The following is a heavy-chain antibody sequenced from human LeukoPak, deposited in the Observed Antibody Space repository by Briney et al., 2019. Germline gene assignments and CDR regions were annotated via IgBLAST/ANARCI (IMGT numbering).Heavy chain of an antibody. CDR3: AREYSSFPGVANDNASDI. J-gene: IGHJ3*02. D-gene: IGHD6-6*01. CDR2: ISAYNGNT. V-gene: IGHV1-18*01. CDR1: GYTFTSYG. Sequence: ASVKVSCKASGYTFTSYGISWVRQAPGQGLEWMGWISAYNGNTNYAQKLQGRVTMTTDTSTSTAYMELRSLRSDDTAVYYYAREYSSFPGVANDNASDIWGQGTMVTVSS.